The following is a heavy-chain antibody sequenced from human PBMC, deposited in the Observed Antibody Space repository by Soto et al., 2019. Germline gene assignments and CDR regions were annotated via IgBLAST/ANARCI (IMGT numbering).Heavy chain of an antibody. D-gene: IGHD2-21*01. CDR1: GVSIHNSHSF. J-gene: IGHJ5*01. CDR2: VYHNGGA. Sequence: QVHLQESGPGLVKPSETLSLTCTVSGVSIHNSHSFWAWIRQPPGKGLQFIASVYHNGGAHYNSSLKSRVTSSVDTANNQGSLRMRSLPAAYTAFYYGGRVVEGATRHTDPDSWGQGILVTVSS. CDR3: GRVVEGATRHTDPDS. V-gene: IGHV4-39*01.